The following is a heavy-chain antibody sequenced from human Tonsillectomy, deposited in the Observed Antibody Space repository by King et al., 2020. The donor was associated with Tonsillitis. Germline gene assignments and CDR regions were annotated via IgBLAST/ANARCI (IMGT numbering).Heavy chain of an antibody. CDR1: GYSISGGYY. Sequence: QLQESGPGLVKSSETLSLTCAVSGYSISGGYYWGWIRQPPGKGLEWIASMYQSGTTYYNPSLKSRVTISLDTSKNHFSLQLTSLTAADTAVYYCARGYCSGAHCLALLDHFDFWGQGTLVTVSS. CDR3: ARGYCSGAHCLALLDHFDF. CDR2: MYQSGTT. V-gene: IGHV4-38-2*01. D-gene: IGHD2-15*01. J-gene: IGHJ4*02.